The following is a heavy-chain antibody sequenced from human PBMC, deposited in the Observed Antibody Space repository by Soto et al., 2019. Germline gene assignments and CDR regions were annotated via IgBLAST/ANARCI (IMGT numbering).Heavy chain of an antibody. CDR1: GVSVKSYT. V-gene: IGHV4-4*07. CDR3: TRDGMTTGDT. D-gene: IGHD2-21*02. CDR2: VFSSVSA. J-gene: IGHJ4*02. Sequence: SETLSLTCTVSGVSVKSYTGSWVRHPANKGLEWIGRVFSSVSATYSPSLKSRVRISMDTPENRISLKLDSVTAADAGVYYCTRDGMTTGDTWGPGTLVTVSS.